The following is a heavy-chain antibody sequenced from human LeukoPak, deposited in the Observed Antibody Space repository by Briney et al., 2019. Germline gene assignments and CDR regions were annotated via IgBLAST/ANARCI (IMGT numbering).Heavy chain of an antibody. D-gene: IGHD6-19*01. CDR3: AIDPYSSGWYRTDSEFDY. V-gene: IGHV3-23*01. CDR1: GFTFSSYA. J-gene: IGHJ4*02. Sequence: GGSLRLSCAASGFTFSSYAMSWVRQAPGKGLEGVSAINGSGGRGYYEDSVKGRFTISRDNSKNALYLQINSLRDDETGVYYCAIDPYSSGWYRTDSEFDYGGQGTLVTVSS. CDR2: INGSGGRG.